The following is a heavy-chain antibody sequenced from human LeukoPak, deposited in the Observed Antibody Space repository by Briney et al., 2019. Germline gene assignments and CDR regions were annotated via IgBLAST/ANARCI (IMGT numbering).Heavy chain of an antibody. CDR2: IYPGDSDT. Sequence: XWIXWXRQXXXXGXEXMXIIYPGDSDTRYSPSFQGQVPISADKSISTAYLQWSSLKASDTAMYYCARTTTADYYYGMDVWGQGTTVTVSS. D-gene: IGHD1/OR15-1a*01. V-gene: IGHV5-51*01. CDR3: ARTTTADYYYGMDV. CDR1: XW. J-gene: IGHJ6*02.